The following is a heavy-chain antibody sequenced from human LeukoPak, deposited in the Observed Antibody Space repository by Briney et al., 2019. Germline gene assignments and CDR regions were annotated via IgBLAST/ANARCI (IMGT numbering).Heavy chain of an antibody. CDR1: GYTFTGYY. D-gene: IGHD2-2*01. CDR2: INPNSGGT. V-gene: IGHV1-2*02. CDR3: ASRGYCSSTSCSAPFDP. J-gene: IGHJ5*02. Sequence: ASVKVSCKASGYTFTGYYMHWVRQAPGQGLEWMGWINPNSGGTNYAQKFQGRVTMTRDTSISTAYMELSRLRSDDTAVYYCASRGYCSSTSCSAPFDPWSQGTLVTVSS.